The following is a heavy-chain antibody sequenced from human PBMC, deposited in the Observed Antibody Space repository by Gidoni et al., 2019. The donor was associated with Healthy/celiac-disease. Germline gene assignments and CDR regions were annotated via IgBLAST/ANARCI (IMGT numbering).Heavy chain of an antibody. CDR1: GFTFGDSA. V-gene: IGHV3-49*03. CDR2: IRSKAYGGTT. J-gene: IGHJ4*02. Sequence: EVQLVESGGGLVQPGRSLRLSCTASGFTFGDSAMSWFRQAPGKGLGWVGFIRSKAYGGTTEYAASVKGIFTISRDDSKSIAYLQMNSLKTEDTAVYYCTRERVDFGVVIIRYSFDYWGQGTLVTVSS. CDR3: TRERVDFGVVIIRYSFDY. D-gene: IGHD3-3*01.